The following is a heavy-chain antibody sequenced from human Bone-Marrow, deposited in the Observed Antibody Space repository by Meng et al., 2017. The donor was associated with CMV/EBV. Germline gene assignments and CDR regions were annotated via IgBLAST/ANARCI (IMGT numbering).Heavy chain of an antibody. D-gene: IGHD3-16*01. CDR2: ISNDGTNK. Sequence: GGSLRLSCAASGFIFRSYAMHWVRQAPGKGLEWVAVISNDGTNKYYADSVKGRFTISRDNSKNTLYLQMNSLRAEDTAVYYCARVDGATTYTLYAFDIWGQGTTVTVSS. CDR3: ARVDGATTYTLYAFDI. CDR1: GFIFRSYA. V-gene: IGHV3-30*04. J-gene: IGHJ3*02.